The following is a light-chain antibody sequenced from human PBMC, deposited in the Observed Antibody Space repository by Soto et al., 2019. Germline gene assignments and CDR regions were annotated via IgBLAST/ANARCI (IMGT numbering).Light chain of an antibody. CDR3: HQFGDSPQT. CDR1: QSLSVSY. CDR2: STS. Sequence: EIVLTQSPGTLSLSPGDRATLSCRASQSLSVSYIAWYQQKPGQAPRPLIYSTSTRAAGIPDRFTGRGSGTYFTLAISRLEPEDFAVYYWHQFGDSPQTFGQGTTVEV. J-gene: IGKJ1*01. V-gene: IGKV3-20*01.